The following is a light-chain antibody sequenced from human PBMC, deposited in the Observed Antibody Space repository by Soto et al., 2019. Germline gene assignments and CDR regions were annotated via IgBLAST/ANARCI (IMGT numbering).Light chain of an antibody. CDR3: QQYNSWPPT. CDR1: QSASNY. J-gene: IGKJ1*01. CDR2: GAS. Sequence: EIVMTQSPATLSVSPGEGATLSCRASQSASNYLAWYQRKPGQVPRLLIYGASTRATDIPARFSGSGSGTEFTLTISSLQSEDFAVYYCQQYNSWPPTFGQGTKVDIK. V-gene: IGKV3-15*01.